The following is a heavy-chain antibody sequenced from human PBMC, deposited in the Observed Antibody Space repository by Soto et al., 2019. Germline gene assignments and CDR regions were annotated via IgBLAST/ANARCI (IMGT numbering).Heavy chain of an antibody. D-gene: IGHD3-22*01. CDR1: GYTFTSYG. Sequence: RASVKVSCKASGYTFTSYGISWVRQAPGQGLEWMGWISAYNGNTNYAQKLQGRVTMTTDTSTSTAYMELRSLRSDDTAVYYCARDTYYYDSSGYYARFDYWGQGTLVTVSS. J-gene: IGHJ4*02. CDR2: ISAYNGNT. CDR3: ARDTYYYDSSGYYARFDY. V-gene: IGHV1-18*01.